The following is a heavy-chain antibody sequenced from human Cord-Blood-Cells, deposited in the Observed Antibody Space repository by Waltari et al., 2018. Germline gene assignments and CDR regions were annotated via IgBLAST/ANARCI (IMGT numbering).Heavy chain of an antibody. CDR1: GGSISRYS. V-gene: IGHV4-59*01. J-gene: IGHJ4*02. Sequence: QVQLQESGPGLVKPSETLSLTCTVSGGSISRYSWGWTRQPPGKGLEWIGYIYYSGSTNYNPSLKSRVTISVDTSKNQFSLKLSSVTAADTAVYYCARGDVGYSYGYFDYWGQGTLVTVSS. CDR2: IYYSGST. CDR3: ARGDVGYSYGYFDY. D-gene: IGHD5-18*01.